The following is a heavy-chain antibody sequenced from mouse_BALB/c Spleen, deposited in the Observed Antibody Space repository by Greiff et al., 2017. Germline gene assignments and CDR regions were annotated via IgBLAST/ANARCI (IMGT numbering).Heavy chain of an antibody. D-gene: IGHD4-1*01. CDR2: IWSGGST. CDR1: GFSLTSYG. CDR3: ARNAGKRAWFAY. V-gene: IGHV2-2*02. J-gene: IGHJ3*01. Sequence: VKVVESGPGLVQPSQSLSITCTVSGFSLTSYGVHWVRQSPGKGLEWLGVIWSGGSTDYNAAFISRLSISKDNSKSQVFFKMNSLQANDTAIYYCARNAGKRAWFAYWGQGTLVTVSA.